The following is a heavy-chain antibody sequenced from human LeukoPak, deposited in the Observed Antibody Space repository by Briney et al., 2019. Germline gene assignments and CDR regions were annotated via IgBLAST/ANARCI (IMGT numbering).Heavy chain of an antibody. J-gene: IGHJ4*02. CDR3: ARDREGYYGSGSYVY. D-gene: IGHD3-10*01. CDR1: GLTVSSNY. Sequence: GGPLRFSVAPPGLTVSSNYLSGFGQAPGRGLEWVSVIYSGGSTYYADSVKGRFTISRDNSKNTLYLQMNSLRAEDTAVYYCARDREGYYGSGSYVYWGQGTLVTVSS. CDR2: IYSGGST. V-gene: IGHV3-53*05.